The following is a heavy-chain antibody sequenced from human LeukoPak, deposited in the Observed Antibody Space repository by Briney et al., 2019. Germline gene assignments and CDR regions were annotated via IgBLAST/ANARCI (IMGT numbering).Heavy chain of an antibody. CDR1: GFTFSSYA. D-gene: IGHD2-15*01. Sequence: GGSLRLSCAASGFTFSSYAMHWVRQAPGKGLEWVAVISYDGSNKYYADSVKGRFTISRDDSKNTLYLQMNSLRADDTAVYYCARDRYCSGQWGQGTLVTVSS. J-gene: IGHJ4*02. CDR2: ISYDGSNK. V-gene: IGHV3-30*04. CDR3: ARDRYCSGQ.